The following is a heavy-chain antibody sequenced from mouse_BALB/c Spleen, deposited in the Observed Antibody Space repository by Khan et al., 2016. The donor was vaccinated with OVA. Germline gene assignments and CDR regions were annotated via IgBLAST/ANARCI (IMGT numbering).Heavy chain of an antibody. CDR2: INPSNGYT. CDR1: GYTFTSYT. D-gene: IGHD2-14*01. V-gene: IGHV1-4*01. CDR3: VRDGADHRNDGWFAY. J-gene: IGHJ3*01. Sequence: QVQLQQSGAELARPGASVKMSCKASGYTFTSYTIHWIKVRPGQGLEWIGFINPSNGYTNYNQKFKDKATLTADKSSTTVHMQLSSLTSYDSAVYNCVRDGADHRNDGWFAYWGQGTLVTVSA.